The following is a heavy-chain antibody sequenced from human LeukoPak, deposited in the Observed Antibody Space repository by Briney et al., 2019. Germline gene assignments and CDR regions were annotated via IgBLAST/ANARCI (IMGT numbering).Heavy chain of an antibody. J-gene: IGHJ4*02. Sequence: PSQTLSLTCAISGDSVSSNSAAWNWIRQSPSRGLEWLGRTYYRSKWYNDYAVSVKSRITINPDTSKHQFSLQLNSVTPEDTAVYYCARDEWLVRGGGFDYWGQGTLVTVSS. CDR2: TYYRSKWYN. D-gene: IGHD6-19*01. CDR3: ARDEWLVRGGGFDY. CDR1: GDSVSSNSAA. V-gene: IGHV6-1*01.